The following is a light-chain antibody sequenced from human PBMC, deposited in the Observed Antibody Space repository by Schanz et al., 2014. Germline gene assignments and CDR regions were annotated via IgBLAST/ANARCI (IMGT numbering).Light chain of an antibody. Sequence: DIVMTQSPDSLAVSLGERATINCKSSQSVLYSSNNKNYLAWYQQKPGQSPKLLIYWASTRESGVPDRFSGSGSGTDFTLTISSLQAEDVAVYYCQQYYGLPLTFGGGTKVEIK. J-gene: IGKJ4*01. CDR1: QSVLYSSNNKNY. V-gene: IGKV4-1*01. CDR3: QQYYGLPLT. CDR2: WAS.